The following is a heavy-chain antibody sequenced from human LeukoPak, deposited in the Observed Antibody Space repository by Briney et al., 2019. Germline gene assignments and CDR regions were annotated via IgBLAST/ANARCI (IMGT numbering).Heavy chain of an antibody. CDR1: GGSISSGDYS. CDR3: ARDTAAGTSWFDP. V-gene: IGHV4-30-2*01. J-gene: IGHJ5*02. Sequence: TLSLTCAVSGGSISSGDYSWSWIRQPPGKGLEWIGYIYHSGSTYYNPSLKSRVTISVDRSKNQFSLKLSSVTAADTAVYYCARDTAAGTSWFDPWGQGTLVTVSS. D-gene: IGHD6-13*01. CDR2: IYHSGST.